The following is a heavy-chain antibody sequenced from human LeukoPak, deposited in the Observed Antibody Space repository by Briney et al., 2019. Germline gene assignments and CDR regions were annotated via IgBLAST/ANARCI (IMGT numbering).Heavy chain of an antibody. CDR2: IYYSGST. CDR1: GGSISSYY. D-gene: IGHD2-2*01. CDR3: ARANKERYCSSTSCYRGGHFDY. V-gene: IGHV4-59*06. Sequence: SETLSLTCTVSGGSISSYYWSWIRQHPGKGLEWIGYIYYSGSTYYNPSLKSRVTISVDTSKNQFSLKLSSVTAADTAVYYCARANKERYCSSTSCYRGGHFDYWGQGTLVTVSS. J-gene: IGHJ4*02.